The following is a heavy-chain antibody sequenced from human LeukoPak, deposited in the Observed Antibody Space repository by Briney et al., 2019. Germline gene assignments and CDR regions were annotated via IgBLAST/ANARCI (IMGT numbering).Heavy chain of an antibody. CDR1: GGSISSYY. CDR2: IYYSGST. D-gene: IGHD6-13*01. CDR3: ARRGIAEDAFDI. V-gene: IGHV4-59*08. Sequence: QVQLQESGPGLVKPSGTLSLTCTVSGGSISSYYWSWIRQPPGKGLEWIGYIYYSGSTNYKPSLKSRVTISVDTSKNQFSLKLSSVTAADTAVYYCARRGIAEDAFDIWGQGTMVTVSS. J-gene: IGHJ3*02.